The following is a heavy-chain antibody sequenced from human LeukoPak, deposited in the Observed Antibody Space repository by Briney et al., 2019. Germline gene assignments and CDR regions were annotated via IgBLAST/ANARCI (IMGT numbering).Heavy chain of an antibody. V-gene: IGHV4-61*02. J-gene: IGHJ4*02. CDR1: GGSISSGSYY. CDR3: ARVRGSIHSSIDY. D-gene: IGHD2-2*01. Sequence: MTSETLSLTCTVSGGSISSGSYYWSWIRQPAGKGLEWIGRIYTSGSTNYNPSLKSRVTISVDTSKNQFSLKLSSVTAADTAVYYCARVRGSIHSSIDYWGQGTLVTVSS. CDR2: IYTSGST.